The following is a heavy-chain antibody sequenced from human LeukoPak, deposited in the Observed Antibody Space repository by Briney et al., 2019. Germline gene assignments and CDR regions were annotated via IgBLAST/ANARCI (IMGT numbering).Heavy chain of an antibody. CDR2: IKEDGSEK. V-gene: IGHV3-7*03. CDR3: ARSVNFRGGMDV. D-gene: IGHD2-8*01. J-gene: IGHJ6*02. CDR1: GFTFSNYW. Sequence: GGSLRLSCAASGFTFSNYWMSWVRHPPGKGLEWVANIKEDGSEKYYVDSVKGRFTISRDNAKNCLFLQMNSLRAEDTALYYCARSVNFRGGMDVWGQGTTVTVSS.